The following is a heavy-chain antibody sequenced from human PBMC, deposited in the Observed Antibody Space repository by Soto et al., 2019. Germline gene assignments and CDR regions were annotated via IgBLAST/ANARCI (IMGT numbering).Heavy chain of an antibody. CDR1: GGTFSAYA. J-gene: IGHJ6*02. Sequence: HVQLVQSGAEVKKPGSSVKVSCKASGGTFSAYAIDWVRQAPGQGLEWMGGIIPIFGTLNHAQKFQGRVTMTADESTSTVYMELSSLSSEDTAVYYCATRVYDMDVWGQGTTVSVSS. V-gene: IGHV1-69*12. CDR2: IIPIFGTL. D-gene: IGHD3-10*01. CDR3: ATRVYDMDV.